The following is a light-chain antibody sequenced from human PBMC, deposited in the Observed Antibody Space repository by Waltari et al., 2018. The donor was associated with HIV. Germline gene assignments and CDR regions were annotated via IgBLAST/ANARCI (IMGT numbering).Light chain of an antibody. Sequence: SYELTQPPSVSVSPGQTARITCSADALAKQHTYWYQQKPGQAPVVVIYKDTQRPSGIPERFSGSSSGTIFTLTISGVQAEDEAVYDCQSADNTGTSVVFGGGTKLTVL. CDR1: ALAKQH. J-gene: IGLJ2*01. CDR3: QSADNTGTSVV. CDR2: KDT. V-gene: IGLV3-25*03.